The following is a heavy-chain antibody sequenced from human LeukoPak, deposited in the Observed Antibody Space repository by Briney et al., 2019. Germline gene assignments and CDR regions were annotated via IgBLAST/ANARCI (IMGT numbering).Heavy chain of an antibody. CDR1: GGAISSTSYY. CDR3: ARRQTVTVDY. CDR2: IYYSGGT. D-gene: IGHD4-23*01. Sequence: SETLSLTCTVSGGAISSTSYYWGWIRPPPGKGLEWIGSIYYSGGTYYNPSHKSRVTISVDTSKNQFSLNLSSVTAADTAGYYCARRQTVTVDYWGQGTLVTVSS. J-gene: IGHJ4*02. V-gene: IGHV4-39*01.